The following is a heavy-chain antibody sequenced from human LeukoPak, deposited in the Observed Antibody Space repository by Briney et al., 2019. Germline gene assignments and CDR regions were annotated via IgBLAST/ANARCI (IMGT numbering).Heavy chain of an antibody. CDR3: AKDRYSTSSTFTVNPFDY. V-gene: IGHV3-30*02. Sequence: KPGGSLRLSCAASGFTFSSYGMNWVRQAPGKGLEWVAFIRFDGRDKYYADSVKGRFTTSRDNSESTLDLQMNSLRVEDTAVYYCAKDRYSTSSTFTVNPFDYWGQGILVTVSS. J-gene: IGHJ4*02. CDR2: IRFDGRDK. D-gene: IGHD2-2*01. CDR1: GFTFSSYG.